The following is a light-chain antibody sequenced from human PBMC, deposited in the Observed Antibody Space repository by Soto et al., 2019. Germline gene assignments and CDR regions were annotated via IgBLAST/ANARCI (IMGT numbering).Light chain of an antibody. J-gene: IGKJ2*01. Sequence: DIQMTQSPTSLSASVGDRVTITCRASQDIRNFVAWYQQKPGKAPKLLIYAASTLQSGVPSRFSGSGSGTDFTLTISRVEPEDFAVYYCQQYGSSPPYTFGQGTKLEIK. V-gene: IGKV1-27*01. CDR2: AAS. CDR3: QQYGSSPPYT. CDR1: QDIRNF.